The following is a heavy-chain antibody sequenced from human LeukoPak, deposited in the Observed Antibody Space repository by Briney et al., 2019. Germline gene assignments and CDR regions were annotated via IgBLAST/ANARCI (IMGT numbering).Heavy chain of an antibody. Sequence: GASVKVSCKASGYTFTSYDISWVRQATGQGPEWMGWMNPDSGNAGYAQEFQGRVAMTRDTSISTAYMELSSLRSEDTAVYYCAKGVRGHPIIDWGQGTLVTVSS. CDR3: AKGVRGHPIID. J-gene: IGHJ4*02. CDR2: MNPDSGNA. CDR1: GYTFTSYD. V-gene: IGHV1-8*02. D-gene: IGHD3/OR15-3a*01.